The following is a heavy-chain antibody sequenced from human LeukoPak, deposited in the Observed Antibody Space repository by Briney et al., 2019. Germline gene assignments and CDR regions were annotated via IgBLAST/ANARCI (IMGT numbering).Heavy chain of an antibody. CDR3: AREGYCSSTSCYLDY. J-gene: IGHJ4*02. V-gene: IGHV1-2*02. Sequence: ASVKVSCKASEYTFTGYYMHWVRQAPGQGLEWMGWINPNSGGTNYAQKFQGRVTMTRDTSISTAYMELSRLRSDDTAVYYCAREGYCSSTSCYLDYWGQGTLVTVSS. CDR2: INPNSGGT. CDR1: EYTFTGYY. D-gene: IGHD2-2*01.